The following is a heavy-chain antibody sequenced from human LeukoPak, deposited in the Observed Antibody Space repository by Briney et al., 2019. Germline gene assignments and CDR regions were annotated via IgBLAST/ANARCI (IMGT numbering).Heavy chain of an antibody. Sequence: GGSLRLSCAASGFTFSSYSMNWVRQAPGKGLEWVSYISSSSSTIYYADSVKGRFTISRDNAKNSLYLQMNSLRAEDTAVYYCARDSLGATYYDFWSGYHLGYYYYYMDVWGKGTTVTVSS. CDR1: GFTFSSYS. V-gene: IGHV3-48*01. CDR2: ISSSSSTI. CDR3: ARDSLGATYYDFWSGYHLGYYYYYMDV. D-gene: IGHD3-3*01. J-gene: IGHJ6*03.